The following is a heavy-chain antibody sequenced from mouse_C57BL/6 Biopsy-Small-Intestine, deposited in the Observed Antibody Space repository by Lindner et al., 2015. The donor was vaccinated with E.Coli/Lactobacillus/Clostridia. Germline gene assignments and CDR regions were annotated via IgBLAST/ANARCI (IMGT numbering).Heavy chain of an antibody. CDR1: GYAFSSSW. J-gene: IGHJ4*01. CDR3: ARLEMDY. Sequence: VQLQESGPELVKPGASVKISCKASGYAFSSSWMNWVKQRPGKGLEWIGRIYPGDGDTNYNGKFKGKATLTADKSSSTAYMQLSSLTSEDSAVYFCARLEMDYWGQGTSVTVSS. V-gene: IGHV1-82*01. CDR2: IYPGDGDT.